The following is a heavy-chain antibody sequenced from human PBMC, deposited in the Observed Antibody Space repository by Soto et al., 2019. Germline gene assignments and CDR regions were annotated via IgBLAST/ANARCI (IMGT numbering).Heavy chain of an antibody. V-gene: IGHV4-4*02. CDR3: ARGGTIFGVGDV. CDR2: IYHSGST. J-gene: IGHJ6*02. D-gene: IGHD3-3*01. Sequence: QVQLQESGPGLVKPSGTLSLTCAVSGASISGGNWWSWVRQPPGRGLEWIGEIYHSGSTNYNPSLKRRVTMSVDKSKNQFSLKLTSVTAADTAVYYCARGGTIFGVGDVWGQGTTVTVSS. CDR1: GASISGGNW.